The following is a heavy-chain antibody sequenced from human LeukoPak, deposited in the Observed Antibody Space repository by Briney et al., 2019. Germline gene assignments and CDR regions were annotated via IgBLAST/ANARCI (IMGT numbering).Heavy chain of an antibody. CDR2: ISYDGSNK. CDR3: AQDIVVVPAAMAGGDFDY. Sequence: PGGSLRLSCAASGFTFSSYGMHWVRQAPGKGLEWVAVISYDGSNKYYADSVKGRFTISRDNSKNTLYLQMNSLRAEDTAVYYCAQDIVVVPAAMAGGDFDYWGQGTLVTVSS. J-gene: IGHJ4*02. V-gene: IGHV3-30*18. D-gene: IGHD2-2*01. CDR1: GFTFSSYG.